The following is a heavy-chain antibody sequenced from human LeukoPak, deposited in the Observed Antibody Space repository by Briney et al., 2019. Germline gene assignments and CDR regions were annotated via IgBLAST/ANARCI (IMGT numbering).Heavy chain of an antibody. J-gene: IGHJ2*01. CDR3: ARGRSSWYFDL. V-gene: IGHV1-46*01. CDR2: INPSGGST. D-gene: IGHD5/OR15-5a*01. Sequence: ASVKVSCTASGFTFTSYYMDWVRQAPGQGLEWMGKINPSGGSTKYAQKFQGRVTMTRDTSTSTVYMEMSSLRSEDTAVYYCARGRSSWYFDLWGRGTLVTVSS. CDR1: GFTFTSYY.